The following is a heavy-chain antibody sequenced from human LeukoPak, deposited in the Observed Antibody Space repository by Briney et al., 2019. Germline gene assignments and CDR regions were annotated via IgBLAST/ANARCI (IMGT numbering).Heavy chain of an antibody. V-gene: IGHV3-74*01. CDR2: MYSDGGRT. J-gene: IGHJ3*02. CDR1: GFTLSSVW. CDR3: TRSGAGGGFDI. Sequence: SLRLSWAPAGFTLSSVWMDCVRQPPGKWLVWVSRMYSDGGRTNYADSVEGRFTSSSDNAENTLYLELSSLRAEDTAVYYCTRSGAGGGFDIWGQGTMVGVSS. D-gene: IGHD3-10*01.